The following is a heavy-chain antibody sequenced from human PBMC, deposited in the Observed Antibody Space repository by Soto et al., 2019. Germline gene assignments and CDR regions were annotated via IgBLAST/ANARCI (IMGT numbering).Heavy chain of an antibody. J-gene: IGHJ4*02. CDR1: GFDVSNTD. CDR3: TREAIIVIAAPEYYFDY. Sequence: GGSLRLSCAASGFDVSNTDMSWVRQAPGKGLEWVSVIYSGGYTNYADSVKGRFIVSRDSPKNTLYLQMDSLRAEDTAVYYCTREAIIVIAAPEYYFDYWGQGTLVTVSS. CDR2: IYSGGYT. D-gene: IGHD3-22*01. V-gene: IGHV3-66*01.